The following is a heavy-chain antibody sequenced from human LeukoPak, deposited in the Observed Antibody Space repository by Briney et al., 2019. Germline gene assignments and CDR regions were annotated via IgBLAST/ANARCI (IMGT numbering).Heavy chain of an antibody. J-gene: IGHJ6*03. Sequence: PSETLSLTCTVSGGSISSGDYYWGWIRQPPGKGLEWIGYTYYSGSTYYNPSLKSRVTISVDTSKNQFSLKLSSVTAADTAVYYCARDGMVGATKYYYYMDVWGKGTTVTVSS. V-gene: IGHV4-30-4*08. CDR2: TYYSGST. CDR1: GGSISSGDYY. CDR3: ARDGMVGATKYYYYMDV. D-gene: IGHD1-26*01.